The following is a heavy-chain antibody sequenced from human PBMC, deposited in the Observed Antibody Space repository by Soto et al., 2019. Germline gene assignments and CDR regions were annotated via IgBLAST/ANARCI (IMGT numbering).Heavy chain of an antibody. D-gene: IGHD2-21*02. CDR3: ARTGVVVTATQHYYYYGMDV. Sequence: ASVKVSCKASGYTFTSYAMHWVRQAPGQRLEWMGWINAGSGSTKYAQKFQGRVTMTRDTSISTAYMELSRLRSDDTAVYYCARTGVVVTATQHYYYYGMDVWGQGTTVTVSS. CDR2: INAGSGST. J-gene: IGHJ6*02. V-gene: IGHV1-3*01. CDR1: GYTFTSYA.